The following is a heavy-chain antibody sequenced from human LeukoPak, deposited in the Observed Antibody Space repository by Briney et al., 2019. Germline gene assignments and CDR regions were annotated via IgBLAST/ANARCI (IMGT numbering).Heavy chain of an antibody. V-gene: IGHV1-18*01. J-gene: IGHJ6*02. CDR1: GYTFTNYG. D-gene: IGHD2-15*01. CDR2: ISPYNGNT. CDR3: ARDLDIVVVAAAVRHYGLDV. Sequence: ASVKVSCKASGYTFTNYGISWVRQAPGQGPEWMGWISPYNGNTNYAQKFQGRVTMTTDTSTTTAYMELRSLRSDDTAVYYCARDLDIVVVAAAVRHYGLDVWGQGTTVTVSS.